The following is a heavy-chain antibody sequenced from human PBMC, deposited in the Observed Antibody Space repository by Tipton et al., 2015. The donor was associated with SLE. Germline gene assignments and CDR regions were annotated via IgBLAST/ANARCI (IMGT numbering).Heavy chain of an antibody. CDR3: ARDRRPDSSGYYHDPIDN. V-gene: IGHV3-11*06. J-gene: IGHJ3*02. CDR1: GFTFSDYY. CDR2: ISTSSTYI. D-gene: IGHD3-22*01. Sequence: GSLRLSCAASGFTFSDYYMSWIRQAPGKGLEWVSSISTSSTYINYADSVKGRFTISRDNAKKSLYLQMNSLRADDTAVYYCARDRRPDSSGYYHDPIDNWGQGTMVSVSS.